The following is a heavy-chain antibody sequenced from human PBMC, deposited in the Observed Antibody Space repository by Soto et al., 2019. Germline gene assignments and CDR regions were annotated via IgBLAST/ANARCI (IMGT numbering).Heavy chain of an antibody. Sequence: QVQLVESGGGVVQPGRSLRLSCAASGFTFSSYAMHWVRQAPGKGLEWVAVISYDGSNKYYADSVKGRFTISRDNSKNALYLQMTSLRAEDTAVYYCARAVTTTLYYYYYYGMDVWGQGTTVTVSS. J-gene: IGHJ6*02. CDR1: GFTFSSYA. V-gene: IGHV3-30-3*01. CDR2: ISYDGSNK. CDR3: ARAVTTTLYYYYYYGMDV. D-gene: IGHD4-17*01.